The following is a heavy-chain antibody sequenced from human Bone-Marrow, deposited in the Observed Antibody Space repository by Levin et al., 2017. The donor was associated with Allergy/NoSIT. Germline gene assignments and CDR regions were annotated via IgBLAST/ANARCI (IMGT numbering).Heavy chain of an antibody. D-gene: IGHD6-13*01. CDR1: GASIMTHY. V-gene: IGHV4-59*08. J-gene: IGHJ4*02. CDR2: IYHSGST. Sequence: SETLSLTCIVSGASIMTHYWSWIRQPPGKGLEWIGYIYHSGSTNYNPSLKSRVTISVDTSKNQFSLKLNSVSAADTAVYYCARRDAADGIFEFWGQGILVTVSS. CDR3: ARRDAADGIFEF.